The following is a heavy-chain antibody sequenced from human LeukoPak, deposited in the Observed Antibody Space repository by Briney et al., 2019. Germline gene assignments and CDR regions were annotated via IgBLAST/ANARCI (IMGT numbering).Heavy chain of an antibody. CDR2: IYHSGST. CDR1: GGSISSGGYS. J-gene: IGHJ3*02. D-gene: IGHD1-26*01. CDR3: ARGSSGSYSAFDI. V-gene: IGHV4-30-2*01. Sequence: SEALSLTCAVSGGSISSGGYSWSWIRQPPGKGLEWIGYIYHSGSTYYNPSLKSRVTISVDRSKNQFSLKLSSVTAADTAVYYCARGSSGSYSAFDIWGQGTMVTVSS.